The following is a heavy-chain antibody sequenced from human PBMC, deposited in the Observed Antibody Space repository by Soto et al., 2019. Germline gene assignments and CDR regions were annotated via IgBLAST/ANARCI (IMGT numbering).Heavy chain of an antibody. CDR1: GFIFSTYA. CDR2: ISYDGSNK. J-gene: IGHJ6*02. Sequence: GGSLRLSCAASGFIFSTYAMHWVRQAPGKGLEWVAVISYDGSNKYYADSVKGRFTISRDNSKNTLYLQMNSLRAEDTAVYYALVPAAMKENYYYNGMDVWGQGTTVTVS. D-gene: IGHD2-2*01. CDR3: LVPAAMKENYYYNGMDV. V-gene: IGHV3-30-3*01.